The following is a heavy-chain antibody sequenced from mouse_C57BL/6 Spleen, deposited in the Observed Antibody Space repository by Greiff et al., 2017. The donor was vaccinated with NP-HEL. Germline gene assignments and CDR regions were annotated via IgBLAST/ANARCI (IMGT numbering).Heavy chain of an antibody. Sequence: QVHVKQSGPELVKPGASVKISCKASGYTFSSSWMNWVKQRPGKGLEWIGRIYPGDGDTNYNGKFKGKATLTADKSSSTAYMQLSSLTSEDSAVYFCAHGYGAYWGQGTLVTVSA. J-gene: IGHJ3*01. D-gene: IGHD2-2*01. V-gene: IGHV1-82*01. CDR1: GYTFSSSW. CDR3: AHGYGAY. CDR2: IYPGDGDT.